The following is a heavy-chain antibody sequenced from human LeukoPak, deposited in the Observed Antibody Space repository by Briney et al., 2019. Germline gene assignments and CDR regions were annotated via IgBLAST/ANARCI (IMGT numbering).Heavy chain of an antibody. V-gene: IGHV1-69*06. CDR2: IIPIFGTS. CDR3: ARDFIVLNDAFDI. J-gene: IGHJ3*02. CDR1: GGTFISYA. Sequence: GSSVKVSCKASGGTFISYAFSWVRQAPGQGLEWMGRIIPIFGTSNYAQKFQGRVTITWDKSTNTAYMELNSLTSEDTALYYCARDFIVLNDAFDIWGQGTMVTVSS. D-gene: IGHD2-8*01.